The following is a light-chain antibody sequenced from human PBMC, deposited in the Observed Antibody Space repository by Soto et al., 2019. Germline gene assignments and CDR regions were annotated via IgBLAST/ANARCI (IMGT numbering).Light chain of an antibody. CDR3: QQSYSTLFS. V-gene: IGKV1-39*01. Sequence: DIQMTQSPSSLSASVGDRVTITCRASQTIIRYLNWYQQKPGRAPNLLIYAASNLKSGVPSRFSGSESGTEFTLTISSLQPEDFATYYCQQSYSTLFSFGPGTKVEIK. J-gene: IGKJ3*01. CDR1: QTIIRY. CDR2: AAS.